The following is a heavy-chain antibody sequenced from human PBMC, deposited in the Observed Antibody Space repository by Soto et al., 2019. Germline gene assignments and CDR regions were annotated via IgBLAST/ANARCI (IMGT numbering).Heavy chain of an antibody. J-gene: IGHJ4*02. Sequence: PSETLSLTCTVSGGSISSYRWSWIRQPPGKELEWIGDISYSGSTNYNPSLKGRVTISLDTSKNQFSLKLSSVTAADTAVYYCARAEGSAMATIFDYWGQGTLVTVSS. CDR2: ISYSGST. CDR3: ARAEGSAMATIFDY. CDR1: GGSISSYR. D-gene: IGHD5-18*01. V-gene: IGHV4-59*01.